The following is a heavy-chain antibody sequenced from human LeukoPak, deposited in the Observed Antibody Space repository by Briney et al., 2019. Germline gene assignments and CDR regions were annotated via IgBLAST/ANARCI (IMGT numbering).Heavy chain of an antibody. CDR3: ARGTGDSPHFAY. CDR1: GFTFSRYH. D-gene: IGHD7-27*01. Sequence: GGSLRLSCAASGFTFSRYHMHWVRQAPGKGLEWVSYISSSGSTIYYADSVKGRFTISRDNAKNSLYLQMNSLRAEDTAVYYCARGTGDSPHFAYWGQGTLVTVSS. V-gene: IGHV3-48*03. J-gene: IGHJ4*02. CDR2: ISSSGSTI.